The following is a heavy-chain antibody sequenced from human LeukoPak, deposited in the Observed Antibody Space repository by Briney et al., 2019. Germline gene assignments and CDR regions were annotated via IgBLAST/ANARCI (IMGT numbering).Heavy chain of an antibody. CDR2: ISAYNGNT. J-gene: IGHJ5*02. D-gene: IGHD3-9*01. V-gene: IGHV1-18*01. CDR1: GYTLTSYG. Sequence: ASVKVSCKASGYTLTSYGISWVRQAPGQGLEWMGWISAYNGNTNYAQKLQGRVTMTTDTSTSTAYMELRSLRSDDTAVYYCARDLVYYDILTGYLNWFDPWGQGTLVTVSS. CDR3: ARDLVYYDILTGYLNWFDP.